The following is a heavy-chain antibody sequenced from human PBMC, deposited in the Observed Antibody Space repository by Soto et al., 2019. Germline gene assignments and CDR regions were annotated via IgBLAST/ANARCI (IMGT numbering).Heavy chain of an antibody. CDR2: VSIGGST. V-gene: IGHV3-23*01. J-gene: IGHJ4*02. Sequence: AGSLRLSCAASGFTFSSYAMGGVRQGAGKGLEWVAVVSIGGSTHYADSVRGRFTISRDNSKNTLSLQMNSLTAEDTAVYFCAKRRGAGGHFDYWGQGALVTVSS. CDR1: GFTFSSYA. D-gene: IGHD2-15*01. CDR3: AKRRGAGGHFDY.